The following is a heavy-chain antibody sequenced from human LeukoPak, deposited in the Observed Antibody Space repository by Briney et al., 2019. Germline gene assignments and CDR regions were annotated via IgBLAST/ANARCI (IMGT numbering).Heavy chain of an antibody. V-gene: IGHV3-23*01. CDR1: GFTFNNYA. D-gene: IGHD2-15*01. Sequence: GGSLRLSCAASGFTFNNYAMTWVRQAPGKGLEWVSTIIGSGSNTDYADSVKGRFTISRDNSKDTLFLQMDSLRVEDTAVYYCATFCSGGDCYSFAPWGQGILVTVSS. CDR2: IIGSGSNT. J-gene: IGHJ5*02. CDR3: ATFCSGGDCYSFAP.